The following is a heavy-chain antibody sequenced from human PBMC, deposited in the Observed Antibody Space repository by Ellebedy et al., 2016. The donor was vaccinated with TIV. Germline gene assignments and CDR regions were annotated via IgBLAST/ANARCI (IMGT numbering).Heavy chain of an antibody. CDR1: VCTFSSYA. CDR3: ARAILDYDSSGYMDFDY. J-gene: IGHJ4*02. Sequence: ASVKVSCKASVCTFSSYAISWVRQAPGQGLEWMGGISPIFGTANYAQKFQGRVTITADESTSTAYMGLSSLRSEDTAVYYCARAILDYDSSGYMDFDYWGQGTLVTVSS. V-gene: IGHV1-69*13. D-gene: IGHD3-22*01. CDR2: ISPIFGTA.